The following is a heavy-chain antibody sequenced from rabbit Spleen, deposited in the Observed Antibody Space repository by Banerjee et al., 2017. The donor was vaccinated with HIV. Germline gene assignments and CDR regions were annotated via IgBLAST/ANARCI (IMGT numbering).Heavy chain of an antibody. D-gene: IGHD4-2*01. J-gene: IGHJ6*01. CDR2: AYAGSSGST. V-gene: IGHV1S40*01. CDR3: ARDAGTSFSTYGMDL. CDR1: GFSFSSGYD. Sequence: QSLEESGGGLVKPGASLTLTCKASGFSFSSGYDMCWVRQASGKGLEWVACAYAGSSGSTYSATWAKGRFTISKTSSTTVTLQMTSLTAADTATYFCARDAGTSFSTYGMDLWGQGTLVTVS.